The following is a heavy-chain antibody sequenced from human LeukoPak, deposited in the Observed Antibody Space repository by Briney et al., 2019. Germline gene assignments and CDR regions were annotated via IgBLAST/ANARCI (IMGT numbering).Heavy chain of an antibody. V-gene: IGHV1-2*06. J-gene: IGHJ5*02. Sequence: ASVKVSCKASGYTFTGYYIHWVRQAPGQGLEWMGRSNPNSGGTNYAQTFQGRVTMHRDTSASTVYMELSRLRSDDTAVYYCAREVGYSSSWFGRFDPWGQGTLVTVSS. CDR3: AREVGYSSSWFGRFDP. CDR2: SNPNSGGT. CDR1: GYTFTGYY. D-gene: IGHD6-13*01.